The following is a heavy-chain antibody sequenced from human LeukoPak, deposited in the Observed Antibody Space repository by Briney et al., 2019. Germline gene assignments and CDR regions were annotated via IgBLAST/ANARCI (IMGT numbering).Heavy chain of an antibody. CDR3: ARDGYSNYWYLNL. CDR1: GFAFSSYA. CDR2: ISGTGGRT. Sequence: GGSLRLSCAASGFAFSSYAMSWVRQAPGKGLEWVSSISGTGGRTYYADSVKGRFTISRDNSKNTLDLQMNSLRADDTAVYYCARDGYSNYWYLNLWGQGTMVTVSS. J-gene: IGHJ4*02. D-gene: IGHD6-13*01. V-gene: IGHV3-23*01.